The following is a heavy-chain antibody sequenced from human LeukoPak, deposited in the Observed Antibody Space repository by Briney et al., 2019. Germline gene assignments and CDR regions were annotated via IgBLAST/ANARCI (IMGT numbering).Heavy chain of an antibody. J-gene: IGHJ4*02. D-gene: IGHD6-13*01. CDR3: ARGQQLISLFDY. CDR2: IYYSGST. CDR1: GGSISSGRYY. Sequence: TLSLTCTVSGGSISSGRYYWSWIRQHPGKGLEWIGYIYYSGSTYYNPSLKSRVTISVDTSKNQFSLKLSSVTAVDTAVYYCARGQQLISLFDYWGQGTLVTVSS. V-gene: IGHV4-31*03.